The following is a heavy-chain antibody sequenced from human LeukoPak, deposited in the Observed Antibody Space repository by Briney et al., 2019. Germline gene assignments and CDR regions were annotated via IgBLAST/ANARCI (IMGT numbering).Heavy chain of an antibody. CDR3: ATATSLDYGDYFFHH. CDR2: ISYDGSYN. D-gene: IGHD4-17*01. Sequence: GRSLRLSCAASGFTFSSYGMHWVRQAPGKGLEWVAVISYDGSYNLHADSVKGRFTISRDNSKNTLYLQMNSLRAEDTAVYYCATATSLDYGDYFFHHWGQGTLVTVSS. CDR1: GFTFSSYG. V-gene: IGHV3-30*03. J-gene: IGHJ1*01.